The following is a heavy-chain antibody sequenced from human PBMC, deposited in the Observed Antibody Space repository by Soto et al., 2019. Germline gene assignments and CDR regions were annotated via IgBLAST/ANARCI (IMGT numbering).Heavy chain of an antibody. V-gene: IGHV3-30*18. D-gene: IGHD3-22*01. J-gene: IGHJ5*02. CDR3: AKTEADSSGYSLWFDP. CDR1: GFTFSSYG. Sequence: GGSLRLSCAASGFTFSSYGMHWVRQAPGKGLEWVAVISYDGSNKYYADSVKGRFTISRDNSKNTLYLQMNSLRAEDTAVYYCAKTEADSSGYSLWFDPWGQGTLVTVSS. CDR2: ISYDGSNK.